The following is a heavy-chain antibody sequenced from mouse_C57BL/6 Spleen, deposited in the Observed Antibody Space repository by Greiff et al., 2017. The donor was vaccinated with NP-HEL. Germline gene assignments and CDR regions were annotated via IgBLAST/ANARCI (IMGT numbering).Heavy chain of an antibody. CDR2: INPSTGGT. D-gene: IGHD2-12*01. V-gene: IGHV1-42*01. J-gene: IGHJ1*03. Sequence: VQLKESGPELVKPGASVKISCKASGYSFTGYYMNWVKQSPEKILEWIGEINPSTGGTTYNQKFKAKATLTVDKSSSTAYMQLKSLTSEDSAVYYCARLRRDWYFDVWGTGTTVTVSS. CDR3: ARLRRDWYFDV. CDR1: GYSFTGYY.